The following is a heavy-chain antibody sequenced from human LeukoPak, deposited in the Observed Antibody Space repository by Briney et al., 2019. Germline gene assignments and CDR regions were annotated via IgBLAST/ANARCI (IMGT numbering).Heavy chain of an antibody. J-gene: IGHJ4*02. CDR1: GFTSSSYA. CDR3: ARAYKQQLPSGY. D-gene: IGHD6-13*01. Sequence: SGGSLRLSCAASGFTSSSYAMHWVRQAPGKGLEWVAVISYDGSNKYYADSVKGRFTISRDNSKNTLYLQMNSLRAEDTAVYYCARAYKQQLPSGYWGQGTLVTVSS. V-gene: IGHV3-30-3*01. CDR2: ISYDGSNK.